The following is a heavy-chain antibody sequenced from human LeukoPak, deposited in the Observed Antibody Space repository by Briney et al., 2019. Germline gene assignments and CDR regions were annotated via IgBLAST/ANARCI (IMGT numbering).Heavy chain of an antibody. J-gene: IGHJ6*02. Sequence: SVKVSCKASGGTFSSYAISWVRPAPGQGLEWMGRIIPILGIANYAQKFQGRVTITADKSTSTAYMELSSLRSEDTAVYYCARLLYYYGMDVWGQGTTVTVSS. CDR3: ARLLYYYGMDV. CDR1: GGTFSSYA. CDR2: IIPILGIA. V-gene: IGHV1-69*04.